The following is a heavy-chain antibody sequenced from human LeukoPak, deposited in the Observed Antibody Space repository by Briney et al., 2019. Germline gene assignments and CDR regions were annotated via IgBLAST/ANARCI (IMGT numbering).Heavy chain of an antibody. Sequence: GGSLRLSCAASGFTFSRYGMPWVRQAPHKGLEWMSIISYDGSDEYYADSVKGRFTISRDNSRDTLFLQMDRLTTGDTAVYYCARGYGGNSAGFDYWGQGTLVTVSS. D-gene: IGHD4-23*01. CDR2: ISYDGSDE. CDR1: GFTFSRYG. J-gene: IGHJ4*02. CDR3: ARGYGGNSAGFDY. V-gene: IGHV3-30*03.